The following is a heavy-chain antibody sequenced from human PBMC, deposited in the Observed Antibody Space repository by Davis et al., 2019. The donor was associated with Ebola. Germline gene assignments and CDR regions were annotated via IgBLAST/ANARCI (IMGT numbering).Heavy chain of an antibody. J-gene: IGHJ4*02. CDR2: ISAYNGNT. Sequence: AASVKVSCKASGYTFTSHGISWVRQAPGQGLEWMGWISAYNGNTNYAQKLQGRVTMTTDTSTSTAYMELRSLRSDDTAVYYCARDPGGRWLQSGDYWGQGTLVTVSS. D-gene: IGHD5-24*01. V-gene: IGHV1-18*01. CDR3: ARDPGGRWLQSGDY. CDR1: GYTFTSHG.